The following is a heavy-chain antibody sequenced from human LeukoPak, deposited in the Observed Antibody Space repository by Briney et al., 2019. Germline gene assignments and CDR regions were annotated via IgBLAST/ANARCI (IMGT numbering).Heavy chain of an antibody. V-gene: IGHV1-46*01. CDR3: ARLLVRGVRVTWFDP. Sequence: ASVTVSCKASGYTFTSYYMHAVRQAPGQGLEWMGIINPSGGSKNYAQKFQGRVTMTRDMSTSTVYMELSSLRSEDTAVYYCARLLVRGVRVTWFDPWGQGTLVTVSS. CDR2: INPSGGSK. J-gene: IGHJ5*02. CDR1: GYTFTSYY. D-gene: IGHD3-10*01.